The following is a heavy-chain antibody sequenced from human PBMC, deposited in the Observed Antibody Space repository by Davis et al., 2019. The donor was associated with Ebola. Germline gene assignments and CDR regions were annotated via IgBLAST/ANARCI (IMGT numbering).Heavy chain of an antibody. CDR3: ARTSIVGTTTTASDI. V-gene: IGHV1-18*04. CDR2: ISPYNGNT. CDR1: GYSFTSYG. J-gene: IGHJ3*02. Sequence: AASVKVSCKASGYSFTSYGINWVRQAPGQGLEWMAWISPYNGNTNYAQKVQGRVTMTTDTSTGTAYMELRSLRSDDTAVYFCARTSIVGTTTTASDIWGQGTKVTVSS. D-gene: IGHD1-26*01.